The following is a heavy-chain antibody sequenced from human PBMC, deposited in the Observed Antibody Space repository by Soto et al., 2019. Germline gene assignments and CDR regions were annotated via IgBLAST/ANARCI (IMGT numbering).Heavy chain of an antibody. Sequence: SVKVSCKASGGTFSSYAISWVRQAPGQGLEWMGGIIPIFGTANYAQKFQGRVTITADKSTSTAYMELSSLRSEDTAVYYCAREGRALTIFGVVIPNWFDPWGQGTLVTVS. CDR1: GGTFSSYA. CDR3: AREGRALTIFGVVIPNWFDP. D-gene: IGHD3-3*01. V-gene: IGHV1-69*06. J-gene: IGHJ5*02. CDR2: IIPIFGTA.